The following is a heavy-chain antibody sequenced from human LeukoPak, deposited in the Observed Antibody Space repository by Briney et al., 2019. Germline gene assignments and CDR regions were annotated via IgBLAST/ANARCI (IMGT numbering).Heavy chain of an antibody. CDR2: IYSSGST. CDR3: ARAYCSGGSCYSGFDY. J-gene: IGHJ4*02. CDR1: GGSISSYY. D-gene: IGHD2-15*01. Sequence: SETLSLTCTVSGGSISSYYWSWIRQPAGKGLDWIGRIYSSGSTNYNPSLKSRVTMSVDTSKNQFSLKLSSVTAADTAVYYCARAYCSGGSCYSGFDYWGQGTLVAVSS. V-gene: IGHV4-4*07.